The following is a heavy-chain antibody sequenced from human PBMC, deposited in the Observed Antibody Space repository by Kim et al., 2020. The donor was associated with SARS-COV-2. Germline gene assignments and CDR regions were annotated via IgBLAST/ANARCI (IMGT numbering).Heavy chain of an antibody. D-gene: IGHD6-13*01. CDR1: VYTFTGYY. J-gene: IGHJ6*02. Sequence: ASVKVSCKASVYTFTGYYMHWVRQAPGQGLEWMGRINPNSGGTNYAQKFQGRVTMTRDTSISTAYMELSRLRSDDTVVYYCARGGDSSSWPYYYGMDVWGQGTTVTVSS. CDR3: ARGGDSSSWPYYYGMDV. CDR2: INPNSGGT. V-gene: IGHV1-2*05.